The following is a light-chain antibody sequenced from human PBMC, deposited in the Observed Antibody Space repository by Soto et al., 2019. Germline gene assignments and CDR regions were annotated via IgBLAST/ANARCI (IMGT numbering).Light chain of an antibody. CDR1: QSVSRSY. V-gene: IGKV3-20*01. J-gene: IGKJ2*01. Sequence: VLTQSPATLSLSPGDRATLSCRASQSVSRSYLAWYQRKPGQTPRLLIYNASKRATGIPDRFSGSASGTDFTLSISRLEPEVFAVYFCQQYGSSPPMYFFGQGTTLEIK. CDR2: NAS. CDR3: QQYGSSPPMYF.